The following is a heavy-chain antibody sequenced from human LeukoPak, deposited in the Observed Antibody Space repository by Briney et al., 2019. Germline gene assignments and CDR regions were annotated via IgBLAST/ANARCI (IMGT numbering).Heavy chain of an antibody. CDR2: INQSGST. Sequence: SETLSLTCAVYGGSFSGYFWSWVRQPPGKGLEWIGEINQSGSTNYNPSLKSRVTISVDTSKTQFSLKLSSVTAADTAVYYCARANPKAVAGTKGGNWFDPWGQGTLVTVSS. CDR3: ARANPKAVAGTKGGNWFDP. CDR1: GGSFSGYF. D-gene: IGHD6-19*01. V-gene: IGHV4-34*01. J-gene: IGHJ5*02.